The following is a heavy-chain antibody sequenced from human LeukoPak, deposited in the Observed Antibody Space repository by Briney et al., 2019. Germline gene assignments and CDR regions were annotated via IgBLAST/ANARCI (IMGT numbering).Heavy chain of an antibody. J-gene: IGHJ4*02. D-gene: IGHD2-2*01. CDR3: ARTTGTSSDDFDY. V-gene: IGHV3-48*04. CDR2: ISSSSSTI. CDR1: GFTFSTYN. Sequence: GGSLRLSCAASGFTFSTYNMNWVRQAPGKGLKWVSYISSSSSTIYYADSVEGRFTISRDNAKNSLYLQMNSLRAEDTAVYYCARTTGTSSDDFDYWGQGTLVTVSS.